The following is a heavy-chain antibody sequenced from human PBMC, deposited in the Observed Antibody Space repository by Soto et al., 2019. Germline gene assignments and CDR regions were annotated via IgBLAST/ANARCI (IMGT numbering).Heavy chain of an antibody. CDR3: AREVTILSHYYYYYYMDV. D-gene: IGHD4-4*01. V-gene: IGHV3-53*04. CDR1: GFTVSSNY. CDR2: IYSGGST. Sequence: GGSLRLSCAASGFTVSSNYMSWVRQAPGKGLEWVSVIYSGGSTYYADSVKGRFTISRHNSKNTLYLQMNSLRAEDTAVYYCAREVTILSHYYYYYYMDVWGKGTTVTVSS. J-gene: IGHJ6*03.